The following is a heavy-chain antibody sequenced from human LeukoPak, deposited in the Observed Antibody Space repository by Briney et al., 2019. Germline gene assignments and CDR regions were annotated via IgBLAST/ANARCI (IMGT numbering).Heavy chain of an antibody. D-gene: IGHD2-21*01. J-gene: IGHJ6*02. CDR2: MNPNSANT. Sequence: ASVKVSCTASGYTFTTYDINWVRQATGQGLEWMGWMNPNSANTGYAQKFQGRVTMTRNTSISTAYMELSSLRSEDTAVYYCARVLAGDYYYGMDVWGQGTTVTVSS. CDR3: ARVLAGDYYYGMDV. V-gene: IGHV1-8*01. CDR1: GYTFTTYD.